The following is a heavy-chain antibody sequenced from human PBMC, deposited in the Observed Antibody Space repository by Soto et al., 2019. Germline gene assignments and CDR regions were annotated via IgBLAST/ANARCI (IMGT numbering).Heavy chain of an antibody. Sequence: QVQLQESGPGLVKPSETLSLTCTVSGGSMSPYYWSWIRQPPGKGLEWIGYIDYSGSANYNPSLRSRLTISIDPSKNQFSLKVTSVTAADTAVYYCARDFDAANAFDIWGRGTMVTVSS. CDR2: IDYSGSA. J-gene: IGHJ3*02. V-gene: IGHV4-59*01. D-gene: IGHD3-9*01. CDR1: GGSMSPYY. CDR3: ARDFDAANAFDI.